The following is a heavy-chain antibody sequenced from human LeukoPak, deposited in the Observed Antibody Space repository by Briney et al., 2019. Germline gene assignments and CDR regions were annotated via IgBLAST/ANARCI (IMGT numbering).Heavy chain of an antibody. CDR3: ARPYSSGWYWIDY. D-gene: IGHD6-19*01. J-gene: IGHJ4*02. Sequence: ASVKVSCKASGYTFTGYYMHWVRQAPGQGLEWMGRINPNSGGTNYAQKFQGRVTMTRDTSISTAYMELSRLRSDDTAVYYCARPYSSGWYWIDYWGQGTLVTVSS. CDR2: INPNSGGT. CDR1: GYTFTGYY. V-gene: IGHV1-2*06.